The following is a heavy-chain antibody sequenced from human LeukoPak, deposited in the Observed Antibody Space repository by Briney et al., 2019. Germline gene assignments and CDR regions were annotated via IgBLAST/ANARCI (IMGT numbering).Heavy chain of an antibody. CDR1: GYNFPSHW. V-gene: IGHV5-51*01. CDR2: IYPGDSDV. CDR3: ARRLYSTSSYFDC. Sequence: GESLKISCQTSGYNFPSHWIAWVRQVPGKGLEWMGIIYPGDSDVRYNPSFQGRVTISVDKSISTAYLQWRSLEASDTAMYYCARRLYSTSSYFDCWGQGTLVTVSS. D-gene: IGHD6-6*01. J-gene: IGHJ4*02.